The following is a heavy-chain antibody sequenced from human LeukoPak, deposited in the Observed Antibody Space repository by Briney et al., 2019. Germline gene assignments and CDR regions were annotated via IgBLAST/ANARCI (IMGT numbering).Heavy chain of an antibody. J-gene: IGHJ6*03. CDR1: GFTVSSNY. CDR2: IYSGGST. Sequence: PGGSLRLSCAASGFTVSSNYMSWVRQAPGKGLEWVSVIYSGGSTYYADSVKGRFTISRDNSKNTLYLQMNSLRAEDTAVYYYARVVVRVRYYYYMDVWGKGTMVTVSS. V-gene: IGHV3-66*02. CDR3: ARVVVRVRYYYYMDV. D-gene: IGHD3-22*01.